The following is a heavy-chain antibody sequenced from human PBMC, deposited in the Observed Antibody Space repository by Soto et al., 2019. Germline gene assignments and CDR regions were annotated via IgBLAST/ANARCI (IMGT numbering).Heavy chain of an antibody. CDR1: GFPFSMYV. J-gene: IGHJ6*02. V-gene: IGHV3-23*01. CDR3: AKSPSRAPYGMDV. Sequence: EVQLLESGGGLVQPGGSLRLSCAASGFPFSMYVMTWVRQAPGKGLEWVSAISGSVDSTYYADSVKGRFTISRDNSKKTVYLEMNSLRVEDTAVYHCAKSPSRAPYGMDVWGQGTTVTVSS. CDR2: ISGSVDST. D-gene: IGHD6-6*01.